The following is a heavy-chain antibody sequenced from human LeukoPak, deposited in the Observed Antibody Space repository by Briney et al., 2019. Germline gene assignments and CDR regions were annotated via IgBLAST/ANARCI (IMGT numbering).Heavy chain of an antibody. CDR3: ARVITPPYESRKVVYAFDI. Sequence: KPSETLSLTCTVSGGSISSYYWSWIRQPPGKGLEWSGYIYYSGSTNYNPSLKSRVTISVDTSKNQFSPKLSSVTAADTAVYYCARVITPPYESRKVVYAFDIWGQGTMVTVSS. J-gene: IGHJ3*02. D-gene: IGHD3-22*01. CDR2: IYYSGST. CDR1: GGSISSYY. V-gene: IGHV4-59*01.